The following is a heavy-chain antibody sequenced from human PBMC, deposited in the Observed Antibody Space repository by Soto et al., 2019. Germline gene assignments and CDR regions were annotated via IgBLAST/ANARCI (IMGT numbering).Heavy chain of an antibody. CDR2: IWYDGSNK. D-gene: IGHD4-17*01. Sequence: QVQLVESGGGVVQPGRSLRLSCAASGFTLSSYGMHWVRQAPGKGLEWVAVIWYDGSNKYYADSVKGRFTISRDNSKNTLYLQMNSLRAEDTAVYYCARDLIGDYDVYYYYGMDVWGQGTTVTVSS. J-gene: IGHJ6*02. V-gene: IGHV3-33*01. CDR3: ARDLIGDYDVYYYYGMDV. CDR1: GFTLSSYG.